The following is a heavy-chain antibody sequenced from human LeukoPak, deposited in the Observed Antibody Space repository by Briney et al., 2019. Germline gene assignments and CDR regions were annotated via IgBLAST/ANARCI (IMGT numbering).Heavy chain of an antibody. Sequence: SETLSLTCTVSGGSISSYYWSWLRQPPGKGLEWIGYIYYSGCPNYNPSLKSRVTISVDTAKNQFSLKLSSVTAADTAVYYCARFSGAGNYDFWSGYHNWFDPWGQGTLVTVSS. J-gene: IGHJ5*02. V-gene: IGHV4-59*01. CDR2: IYYSGCP. CDR1: GGSISSYY. CDR3: ARFSGAGNYDFWSGYHNWFDP. D-gene: IGHD3-3*01.